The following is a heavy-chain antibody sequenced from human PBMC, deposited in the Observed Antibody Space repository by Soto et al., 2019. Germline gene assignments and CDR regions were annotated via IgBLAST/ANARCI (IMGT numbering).Heavy chain of an antibody. CDR3: ASLVWVRGVIILDY. D-gene: IGHD3-10*01. J-gene: IGHJ4*02. CDR2: IIPIFGTA. CDR1: GGTFSSYA. Sequence: QVQLVQSGAEVKKPGSSVKVSCKASGGTFSSYAISWVRQAPGQGLEWMGGIIPIFGTANYAQKFQGRVTITADESTSTAYMELSSLRSEDTAVYYCASLVWVRGVIILDYWGQVTLVTVSS. V-gene: IGHV1-69*01.